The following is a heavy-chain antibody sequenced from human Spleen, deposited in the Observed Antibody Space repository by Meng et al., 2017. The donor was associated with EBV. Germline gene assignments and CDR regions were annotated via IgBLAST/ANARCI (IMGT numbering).Heavy chain of an antibody. V-gene: IGHV4-4*02. D-gene: IGHD5-24*01. CDR3: ARDHSGKMATISSGFEL. CDR2: MYHSGPS. CDR1: GGSISSSNW. J-gene: IGHJ4*02. Sequence: QLQASGPGLEKPSRTLSLPCNVSGGSISSSNWWSWVRQPPGKGLEWIGEMYHSGPSDYNPSLKSRVTISVDKSKNQFSLRLTSVTAADTAVYYCARDHSGKMATISSGFELWGQGILVTVSS.